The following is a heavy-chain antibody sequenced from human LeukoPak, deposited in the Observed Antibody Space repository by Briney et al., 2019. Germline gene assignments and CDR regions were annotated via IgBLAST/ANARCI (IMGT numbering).Heavy chain of an antibody. CDR2: INWNGGST. CDR3: ARAIAAAGRDPIDY. J-gene: IGHJ4*02. V-gene: IGHV3-20*04. CDR1: GFTFSNAW. Sequence: GGSLRLSCAASGFTFSNAWMSWVRQAPGKGLEWVSGINWNGGSTGYADSVKGRFTISRDNAKNSLYLQMNSLRAEDTALYYCARAIAAAGRDPIDYWGQGTLVTVSS. D-gene: IGHD6-13*01.